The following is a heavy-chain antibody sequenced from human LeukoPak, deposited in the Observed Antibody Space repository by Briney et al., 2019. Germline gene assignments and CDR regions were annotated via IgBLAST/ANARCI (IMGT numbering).Heavy chain of an antibody. CDR2: IYYSGST. D-gene: IGHD5-12*01. V-gene: IGHV4-59*01. CDR1: GGSISSYY. CDR3: ARRGYGGYEGDFDY. Sequence: SETLSLTCTVSGGSISSYYWSWIRQPPGKGLEWIGYIYYSGSTNYNPSLKSRVTISVDTSKNQFSLKLSSVTAADTAVYYCARRGYGGYEGDFDYWGQGTLVTVSS. J-gene: IGHJ4*02.